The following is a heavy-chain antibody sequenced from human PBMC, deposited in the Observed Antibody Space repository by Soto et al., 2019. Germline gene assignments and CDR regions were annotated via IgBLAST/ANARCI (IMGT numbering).Heavy chain of an antibody. Sequence: QVQLVESGGGVVQPGRSLRLSCAASGFTFSSYAMHWVRQAPGKGLEWVAVISYDGSNKYYADSVKGRFTISRDNSKNTLYLRMNSVRAEDWAGSYVAGGNDAFDIWGRGTMVTVSS. J-gene: IGHJ3*02. CDR1: GFTFSSYA. D-gene: IGHD2-15*01. CDR3: AGGNDAFDI. V-gene: IGHV3-30-3*01. CDR2: ISYDGSNK.